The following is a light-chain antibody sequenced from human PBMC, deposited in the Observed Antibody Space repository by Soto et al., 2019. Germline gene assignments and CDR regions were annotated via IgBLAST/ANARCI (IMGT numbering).Light chain of an antibody. CDR3: QQYCSLIT. V-gene: IGKV3-20*01. CDR2: GAS. J-gene: IGKJ4*01. CDR1: QSVSSSY. Sequence: NVLKLSPGTLSLSPGERATLSCRASQSVSSSYLAWYQRKPGQAPRLLIHGASTRAAGISDRFSGSGSGTDFTLTISRLEPEDFAVYYCQQYCSLITFGGGTKVDIK.